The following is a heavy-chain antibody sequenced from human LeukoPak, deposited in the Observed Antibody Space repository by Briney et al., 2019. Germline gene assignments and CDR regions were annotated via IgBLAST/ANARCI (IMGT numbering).Heavy chain of an antibody. D-gene: IGHD2-2*02. J-gene: IGHJ6*03. V-gene: IGHV3-7*01. Sequence: PGGSLRLSCAASGFTFSKYWMSWVRQAPGKGLEWVANIKQDGSEKYYVDSVKGRFTISRDNAKNALYLQMNSLRAEDTAVYYCASETIIVVPAAIGPVYSYYYMDVWGNGTTVTVAS. CDR2: IKQDGSEK. CDR3: ASETIIVVPAAIGPVYSYYYMDV. CDR1: GFTFSKYW.